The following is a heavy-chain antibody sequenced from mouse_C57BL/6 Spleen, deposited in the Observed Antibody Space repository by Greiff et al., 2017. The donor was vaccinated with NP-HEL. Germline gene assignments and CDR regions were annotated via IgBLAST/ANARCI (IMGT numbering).Heavy chain of an antibody. D-gene: IGHD2-3*01. CDR2: IYPGDGDT. V-gene: IGHV1-82*01. J-gene: IGHJ2*01. Sequence: QVQLQQSGPELVKPGASVKISCKASGYAFSSSWMNWVKQRPGKGLEWIGRIYPGDGDTNYNGKFKGKATLTADKSSSTAYMQLSSLTSEDSAVYFCAREGWLLFFDYWGQGTTLTVSS. CDR3: AREGWLLFFDY. CDR1: GYAFSSSW.